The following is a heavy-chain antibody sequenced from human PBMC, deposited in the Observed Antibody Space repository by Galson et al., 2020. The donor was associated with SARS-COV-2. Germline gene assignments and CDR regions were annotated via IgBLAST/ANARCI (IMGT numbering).Heavy chain of an antibody. CDR2: DDK. D-gene: IGHD6-19*01. J-gene: IGHJ3*02. V-gene: IGHV2-5*01. CDR3: AHRVILAGDPGAFDI. Sequence: DDKRYSPSLKSRLTITKDTSKNQVVLTMTNMDPVDTATYYCAHRVILAGDPGAFDIWGQGTMVTVSS.